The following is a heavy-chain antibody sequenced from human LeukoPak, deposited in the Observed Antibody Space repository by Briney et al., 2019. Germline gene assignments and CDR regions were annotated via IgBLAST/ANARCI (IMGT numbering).Heavy chain of an antibody. CDR2: IIPILGIA. Sequence: ASVKVSCKASGGTFSSYAISWVRQAPGQGLEWMGRIIPILGIANYAQKFQGRVTITADKSTSTAYMELSSLRSEDTAVYYCARAVVGATAASGYWGQGTLVTVSS. CDR3: ARAVVGATAASGY. CDR1: GGTFSSYA. J-gene: IGHJ4*02. V-gene: IGHV1-69*04. D-gene: IGHD1-26*01.